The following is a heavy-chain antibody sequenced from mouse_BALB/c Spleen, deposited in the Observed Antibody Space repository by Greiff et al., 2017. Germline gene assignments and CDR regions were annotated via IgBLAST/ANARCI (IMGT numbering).Heavy chain of an antibody. CDR2: INPYNGDT. Sequence: EVHLVESGPELVKPGASVKISCKASGYSFTGYFMNWVKQSHGKSLEWIGRINPYNGDTFYNQKFKGKATLTVDKSSSTAHMELLSLTSEDSAVYYCGKGERYDVDFDVWGAGTTVTVSS. CDR3: GKGERYDVDFDV. CDR1: GYSFTGYF. V-gene: IGHV1-37*01. D-gene: IGHD2-14*01. J-gene: IGHJ1*01.